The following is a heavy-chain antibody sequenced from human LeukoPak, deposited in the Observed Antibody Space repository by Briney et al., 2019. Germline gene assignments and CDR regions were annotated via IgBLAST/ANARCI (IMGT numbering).Heavy chain of an antibody. CDR1: GFTFSSYS. Sequence: GGSLRLSCAASGFTFSSYSMNWVRQAPGKGLEWVSVIYSGGSTYYADSVKGRFTISRDNSKNTLYLQMNSLRAEDTAVYYCARATLGSDAFDIWGQGTMVTVSS. CDR3: ARATLGSDAFDI. CDR2: IYSGGST. V-gene: IGHV3-66*01. J-gene: IGHJ3*02. D-gene: IGHD3-3*02.